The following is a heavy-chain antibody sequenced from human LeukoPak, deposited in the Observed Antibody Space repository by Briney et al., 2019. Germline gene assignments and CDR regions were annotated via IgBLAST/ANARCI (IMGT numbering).Heavy chain of an antibody. CDR2: IYYSGST. CDR3: ARGGDPIIDY. V-gene: IGHV4-59*01. J-gene: IGHJ4*02. D-gene: IGHD3-10*01. CDR1: GGSIRSYY. Sequence: PSETLSLTCTVSGGSIRSYYWSWIRQPPGKGLEWIGYIYYSGSTNYNPSLKSRVTISVDTSKNQFSLQLSYVTAADTAVYYCARGGDPIIDYWGQGTLVTVSS.